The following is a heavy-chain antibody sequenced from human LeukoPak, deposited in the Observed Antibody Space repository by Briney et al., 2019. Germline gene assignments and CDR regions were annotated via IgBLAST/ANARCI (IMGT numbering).Heavy chain of an antibody. J-gene: IGHJ3*02. V-gene: IGHV3-30-3*01. Sequence: GRSLRLSCAASGFTFSSYAMHWVRQAPGKGLEWVAVISYDGSNKYYADSVKGRFTISRDNSKNTLYLQMNSLRAEDTAVYYCARDLKSIFRGVWFGELFRPDAFDIWGQGTMVTVSS. CDR2: ISYDGSNK. CDR3: ARDLKSIFRGVWFGELFRPDAFDI. CDR1: GFTFSSYA. D-gene: IGHD3-10*01.